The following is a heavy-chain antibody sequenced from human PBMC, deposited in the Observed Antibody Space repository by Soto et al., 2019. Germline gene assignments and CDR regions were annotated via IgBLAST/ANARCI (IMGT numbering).Heavy chain of an antibody. D-gene: IGHD5-18*01. CDR1: GFTFSSYA. V-gene: IGHV3-23*01. CDR3: AKGVLCGDTAMVDFDY. CDR2: ISGSGGST. Sequence: GGSLRLSCAASGFTFSSYAMSWVRQAPGKGLEWVSAISGSGGSTYYADSVKGRFTISRDNSKNTLYLQMNSLRAEDTAVYYCAKGVLCGDTAMVDFDYWGQGTLVTVSS. J-gene: IGHJ4*02.